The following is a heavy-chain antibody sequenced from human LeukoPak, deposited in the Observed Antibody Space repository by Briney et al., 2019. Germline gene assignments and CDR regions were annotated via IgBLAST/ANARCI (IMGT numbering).Heavy chain of an antibody. J-gene: IGHJ3*02. V-gene: IGHV3-23*01. CDR1: GFTFSSYA. Sequence: QPGGSLRLSCAASGFTFSSYATSWVRQAPGKGLEWVSAISGSGGSTYYADSVKGRFTISRDNSKNTLYLQMNSLRAEDTAVYYCAKVRPAALHELDTPLDAFDIWGQGTMVTVSS. D-gene: IGHD2-2*01. CDR3: AKVRPAALHELDTPLDAFDI. CDR2: ISGSGGST.